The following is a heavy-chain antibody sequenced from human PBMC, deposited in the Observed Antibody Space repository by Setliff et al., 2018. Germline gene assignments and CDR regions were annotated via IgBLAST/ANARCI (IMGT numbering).Heavy chain of an antibody. CDR2: IWYDGTNK. CDR3: ASYCGSTSCPFDY. D-gene: IGHD2-2*01. J-gene: IGHJ4*02. V-gene: IGHV3-33*01. Sequence: PGGSLRLSCAASGFTFSSYGMHWVRQAPGKGLEWVAVIWYDGTNKYYADSVKGRFTISRDNSKNTLYLQMNSLRAEDTAVYYCASYCGSTSCPFDYWGQGTLVTVSS. CDR1: GFTFSSYG.